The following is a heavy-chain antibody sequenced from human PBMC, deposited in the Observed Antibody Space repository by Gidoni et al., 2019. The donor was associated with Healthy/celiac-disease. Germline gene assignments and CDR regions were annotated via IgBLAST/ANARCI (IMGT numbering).Heavy chain of an antibody. CDR1: GFTFSSYE. CDR3: ARVLRIFGVVILDY. D-gene: IGHD3-3*01. Sequence: EVQLVESGGGLVQPGGSLRLSCAASGFTFSSYEMNWVRQAPGKGLEWVSYISSSGSTIYYADSVKGRFTISRDNAKNSLYLQMNSLRAEDTAVYYCARVLRIFGVVILDYWGQGTLVTVSS. CDR2: ISSSGSTI. J-gene: IGHJ4*02. V-gene: IGHV3-48*03.